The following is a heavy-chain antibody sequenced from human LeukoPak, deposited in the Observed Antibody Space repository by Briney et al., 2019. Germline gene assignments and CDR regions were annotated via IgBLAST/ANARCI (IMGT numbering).Heavy chain of an antibody. J-gene: IGHJ6*02. D-gene: IGHD3-16*01. Sequence: GGSLRLSCAASGFTFSSYAMHWVRQAPGKGLEWVAVISYDGSNKYYADSVKGRFTISRDNAKNSLYLQMNSLRAEDTAVYYCARDLNPVSMITFGGDDYGMDVWGQGTTVTVSS. CDR1: GFTFSSYA. CDR2: ISYDGSNK. CDR3: ARDLNPVSMITFGGDDYGMDV. V-gene: IGHV3-30-3*01.